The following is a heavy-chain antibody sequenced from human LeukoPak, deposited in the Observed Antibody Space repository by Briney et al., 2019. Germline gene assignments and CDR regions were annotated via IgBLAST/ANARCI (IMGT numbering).Heavy chain of an antibody. Sequence: GGSLRLSCAASGFAFSNSWMNWARQALGKGLEWVANIKPDGSETHYVDSVKGRFTISRDNARNSVYLQMNSLRAEDTAVYYCFGSGSYSKWDQGTLVTVSS. CDR2: IKPDGSET. J-gene: IGHJ4*02. CDR1: GFAFSNSW. V-gene: IGHV3-7*01. D-gene: IGHD3-10*01. CDR3: FGSGSYSK.